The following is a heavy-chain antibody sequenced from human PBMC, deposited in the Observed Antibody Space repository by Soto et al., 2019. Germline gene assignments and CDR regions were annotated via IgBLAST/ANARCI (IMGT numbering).Heavy chain of an antibody. CDR1: GGSISSYY. CDR3: AREYSSGWYPAPYYYYGMDV. CDR2: IYYSGST. J-gene: IGHJ6*02. V-gene: IGHV4-59*12. Sequence: SETLSLTCTVSGGSISSYYWSWIRQPPGKGLEWIGYIYYSGSTNYNPSLKSRVTMSVDTSKNQFSLKLSSVTAADTAVYYCAREYSSGWYPAPYYYYGMDVWGQGTTVTVSS. D-gene: IGHD6-19*01.